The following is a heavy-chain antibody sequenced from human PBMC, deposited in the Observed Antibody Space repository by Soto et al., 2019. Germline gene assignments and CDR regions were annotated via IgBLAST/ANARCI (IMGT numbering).Heavy chain of an antibody. D-gene: IGHD6-13*01. CDR2: INHSGST. Sequence: SETLSLTCAVYGGSFSGYYWSWIRQPPGKGLERIGEINHSGSTNYNPSLKSRVTVSVDASKNQFSLNLTSVTAADTAVYYCARRHGYSSSWYYWGQGTLVTVSS. V-gene: IGHV4-34*01. CDR1: GGSFSGYY. J-gene: IGHJ4*02. CDR3: ARRHGYSSSWYY.